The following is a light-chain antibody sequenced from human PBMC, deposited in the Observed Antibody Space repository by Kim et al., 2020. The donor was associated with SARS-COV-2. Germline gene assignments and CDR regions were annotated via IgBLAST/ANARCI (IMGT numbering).Light chain of an antibody. J-gene: IGLJ2*01. CDR1: SGDVGSYNL. Sequence: GQSTTISCTGTSGDVGSYNLVSWYQQHTGKAPKLMIYEVSKRPSGVSNRFSGSKSGNTASLTISGLQAEDEADYYCCSYAGSSTVVFGGGTQLTVL. V-gene: IGLV2-23*02. CDR2: EVS. CDR3: CSYAGSSTVV.